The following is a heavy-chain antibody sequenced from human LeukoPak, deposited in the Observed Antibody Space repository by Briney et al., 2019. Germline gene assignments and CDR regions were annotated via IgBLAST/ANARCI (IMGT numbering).Heavy chain of an antibody. CDR1: GFTFSTYN. CDR3: ARDSSSWTFDY. D-gene: IGHD6-13*01. V-gene: IGHV3-21*01. CDR2: ITSSSSYT. Sequence: GGSLRLSCAASGFTFSTYNMNWVRQAPGKGLEWVSSITSSSSYTFYADSVKGRFTISRDNAKNSLYLQMNSLRAEDTAVYYCARDSSSWTFDYWGQGTLVTVSS. J-gene: IGHJ4*02.